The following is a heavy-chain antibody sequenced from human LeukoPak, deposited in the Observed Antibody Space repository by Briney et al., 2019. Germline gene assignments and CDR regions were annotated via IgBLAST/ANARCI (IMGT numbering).Heavy chain of an antibody. J-gene: IGHJ5*02. Sequence: SETLSLTCTVSGGSISSSSYYWGWIRQPPGKGLEWIGSIYYSGSTYYNPSLKSRVTISVDTSKNQFSLKLSSVTAADTAVYYCARSCSSGWFSSRWFDPWGQGTLVTVSS. V-gene: IGHV4-39*01. CDR1: GGSISSSSYY. CDR3: ARSCSSGWFSSRWFDP. CDR2: IYYSGST. D-gene: IGHD6-19*01.